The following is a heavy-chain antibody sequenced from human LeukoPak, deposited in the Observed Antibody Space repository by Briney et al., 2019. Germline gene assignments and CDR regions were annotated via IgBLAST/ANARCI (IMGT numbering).Heavy chain of an antibody. CDR1: GFIFRSSA. V-gene: IGHV3-64D*08. D-gene: IGHD1-20*01. Sequence: PGGSLRLSCSASGFIFRSSAMHWVRQAPGKGLEYVSAVSTSGVTTYYADSVKGRFTISRDNSRNIVYLQMSSLRPEDTAVYFCVKVFRHNLSYDYWGQGTLVTVSS. CDR2: VSTSGVTT. CDR3: VKVFRHNLSYDY. J-gene: IGHJ4*02.